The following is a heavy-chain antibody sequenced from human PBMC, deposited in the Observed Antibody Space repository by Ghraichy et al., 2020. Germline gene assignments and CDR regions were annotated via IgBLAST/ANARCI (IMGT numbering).Heavy chain of an antibody. CDR3: ARAATGTTFLSEFDY. D-gene: IGHD1-1*01. CDR1: GFTFSNYS. CDR2: ISSSSSYI. Sequence: GGSLRLSCAASGFTFSNYSMNWVRQAPGKGLEWVSSISSSSSYIYYADSVKGRFTISRDNAKNSLYLQMNSLRAEDTAVYYCARAATGTTFLSEFDYWGQGTLVTVSS. J-gene: IGHJ4*02. V-gene: IGHV3-21*01.